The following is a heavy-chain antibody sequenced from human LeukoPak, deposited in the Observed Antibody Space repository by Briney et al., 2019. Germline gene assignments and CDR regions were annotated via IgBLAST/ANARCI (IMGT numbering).Heavy chain of an antibody. CDR3: ATYTHWVAGDV. J-gene: IGHJ6*02. Sequence: RGSLRLSCAASGFTFSDSWMSCVRQAPGKELEWVANMNQDGSAKGYVDSVKGRFTISRDNARNSLYLQMSSLRPEDTAVYYCATYTHWVAGDVWGQGTTVTVSS. D-gene: IGHD3-16*01. CDR2: MNQDGSAK. V-gene: IGHV3-7*01. CDR1: GFTFSDSW.